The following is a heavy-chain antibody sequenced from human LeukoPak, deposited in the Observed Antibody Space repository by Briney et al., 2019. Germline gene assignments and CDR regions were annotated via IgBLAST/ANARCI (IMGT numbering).Heavy chain of an antibody. J-gene: IGHJ3*02. CDR3: ARLPLPPYYYDSSGYYGHDAFDI. CDR2: ISDDGTTK. Sequence: PGRSLRLSCAASGSTFSGYGMHWIRQAPGKGLEWVAVISDDGTTKYYADSVKGRFTISRDNSKNTLYLQMNSLRAEDTAVYYCARLPLPPYYYDSSGYYGHDAFDIWGQGTMVTVSS. D-gene: IGHD3-22*01. CDR1: GSTFSGYG. V-gene: IGHV3-30*03.